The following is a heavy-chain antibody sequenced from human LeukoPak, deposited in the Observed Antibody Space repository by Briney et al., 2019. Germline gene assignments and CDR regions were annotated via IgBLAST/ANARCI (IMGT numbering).Heavy chain of an antibody. CDR1: GFTFSSYA. CDR3: AKLKYDSSGYTSTVYFDY. V-gene: IGHV3-23*01. D-gene: IGHD3-22*01. Sequence: GGSLRLSCAASGFTFSSYAMSWVRQAPGKGLEWVSAISGSGGSTYYADSVKGRFTISRDNSKNTLYLQMNSLRAEDTAVYYCAKLKYDSSGYTSTVYFDYWGQGTLVTASS. CDR2: ISGSGGST. J-gene: IGHJ4*02.